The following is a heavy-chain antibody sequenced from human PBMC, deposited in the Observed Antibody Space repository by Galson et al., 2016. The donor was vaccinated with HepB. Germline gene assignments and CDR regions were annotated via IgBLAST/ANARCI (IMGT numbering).Heavy chain of an antibody. J-gene: IGHJ4*02. D-gene: IGHD2-21*02. CDR2: IHYSGAV. Sequence: SETLSLTCTVSGDSISSYFWSWVRQPPGNGLEYIGFIHYSGAVNSSPSLRGRITMSVDTSKSRLSLELPSLTPADTAVYYCARLGTCGRDCYSCDCWGQGVLVTVSS. CDR3: ARLGTCGRDCYSCDC. V-gene: IGHV4-59*01. CDR1: GDSISSYF.